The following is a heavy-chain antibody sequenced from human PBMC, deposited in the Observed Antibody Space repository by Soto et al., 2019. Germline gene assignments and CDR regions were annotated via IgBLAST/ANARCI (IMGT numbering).Heavy chain of an antibody. CDR1: GVTFTSYA. J-gene: IGHJ6*02. CDR3: ARDWGVLLWFGDGMDV. Sequence: PGGSLRLSCAASGVTFTSYAMNWVRQVPGGGLQWVSSISKSGDSTYYADSVKGRFTTSRDNSKNTLYLQMNSLRAEDTAIYYCARDWGVLLWFGDGMDVWGQGTTVTVSS. D-gene: IGHD3-10*01. CDR2: ISKSGDST. V-gene: IGHV3-23*01.